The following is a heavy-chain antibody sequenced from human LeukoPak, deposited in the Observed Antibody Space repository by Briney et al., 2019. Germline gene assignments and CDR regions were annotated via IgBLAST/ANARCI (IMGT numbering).Heavy chain of an antibody. V-gene: IGHV4-31*03. D-gene: IGHD6-13*01. CDR1: GGSISSGGYC. J-gene: IGHJ4*02. CDR2: IYYSGST. CDR3: AGARSAAGNFDF. Sequence: SDPLSITCTVSGGSISSGGYCWRWTRQHPGKGLEWIGYIYYSGSTYYNPSLKSRVTISADTSKNQVSLKLSSVTAADTAVYFCAGARSAAGNFDFWGQGTLVTVSS.